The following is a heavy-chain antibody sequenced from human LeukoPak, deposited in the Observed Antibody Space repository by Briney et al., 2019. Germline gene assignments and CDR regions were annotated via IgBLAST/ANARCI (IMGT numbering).Heavy chain of an antibody. J-gene: IGHJ5*02. CDR3: ARDLTLVRGVKSWFDP. CDR2: IYYSGST. Sequence: SETLSLTCTVSGGSISSGDYYWSCIRQPPGKGLEWIGYIYYSGSTYYNLSLKSRVTISVDTSKNQFSLKLSSVTAADTAVYYCARDLTLVRGVKSWFDPWGQGTLVTVSS. D-gene: IGHD3-10*01. CDR1: GGSISSGDYY. V-gene: IGHV4-30-4*01.